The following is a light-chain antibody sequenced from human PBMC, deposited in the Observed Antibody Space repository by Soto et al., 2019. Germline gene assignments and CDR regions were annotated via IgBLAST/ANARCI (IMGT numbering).Light chain of an antibody. CDR3: SSYTSATTYV. J-gene: IGLJ1*01. V-gene: IGLV2-14*01. CDR1: SSDVGAYNY. CDR2: DVS. Sequence: QSVLPQPASVYGSPGQSITITCTRTSSDVGAYNYASWYQQYPGEAPKVIIYDVSHRPAGVSNRFSGSKSGNTASLTISGLQTQDEADYYCSSYTSATTYVFGTGTKVTVL.